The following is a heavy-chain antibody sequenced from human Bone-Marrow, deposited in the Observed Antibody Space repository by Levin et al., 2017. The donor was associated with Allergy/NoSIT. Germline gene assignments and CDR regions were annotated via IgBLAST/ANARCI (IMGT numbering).Heavy chain of an antibody. Sequence: PGGSLRLSCAASGFTFSSYAMSWVRQAPGKGLEWVSSISSSGSDMYYVDSVKGRFTISRDNAKNSLTLQMNSLRAEDTAVYYCARGIIGDVRVAHKEAFDIWGQGTMVSVSS. CDR1: GFTFSSYA. J-gene: IGHJ3*02. CDR3: ARGIIGDVRVAHKEAFDI. V-gene: IGHV3-21*01. CDR2: ISSSGSDM. D-gene: IGHD2-8*02.